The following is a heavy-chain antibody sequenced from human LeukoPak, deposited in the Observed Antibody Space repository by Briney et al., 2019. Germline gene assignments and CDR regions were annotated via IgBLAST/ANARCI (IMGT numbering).Heavy chain of an antibody. CDR2: INHSGST. D-gene: IGHD6-6*01. Sequence: SETLSLTCAVYGGSFSGYYWSWIRQPPGKGLEWIGEINHSGSTNYNPSLKSRVTISVDTSRNQFSLKLSSVTAAGTAVYYCARGPRRAYCSSSGVDYWGQGTLVTVSS. CDR3: ARGPRRAYCSSSGVDY. J-gene: IGHJ4*02. CDR1: GGSFSGYY. V-gene: IGHV4-34*01.